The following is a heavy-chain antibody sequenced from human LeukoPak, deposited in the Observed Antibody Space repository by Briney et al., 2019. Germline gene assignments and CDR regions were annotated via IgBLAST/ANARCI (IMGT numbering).Heavy chain of an antibody. CDR3: ARAGTTLRLDY. CDR1: VYTLTRYG. CDR2: ISTHNGKT. V-gene: IGHV1-18*01. Sequence: ASVHDSCKASVYTLTRYGMNWVRQAPGKGLQWMGCISTHNGKTNYAQTLQGRVTMSTDTSTNTLYLEMRSLTSDDTAVYYCARAGTTLRLDYWGQGTLVTVSS. D-gene: IGHD4-11*01. J-gene: IGHJ4*02.